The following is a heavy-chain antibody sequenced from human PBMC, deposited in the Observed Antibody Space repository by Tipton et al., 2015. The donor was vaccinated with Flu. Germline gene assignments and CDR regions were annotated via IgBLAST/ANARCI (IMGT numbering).Heavy chain of an antibody. CDR1: GYSFSTYW. D-gene: IGHD2-2*02. V-gene: IGHV5-51*01. Sequence: VQLVQSGAEVKKPGESLKISCVASGYSFSTYWIGRVRQMPGKGLEWMGIVYPSDSDTKYSPSFEGQVTISVDKSITTAYLQWSSLKTSDTAMYYCARLYCISTTCYTGVDYWGQGTLVTVSS. J-gene: IGHJ4*02. CDR2: VYPSDSDT. CDR3: ARLYCISTTCYTGVDY.